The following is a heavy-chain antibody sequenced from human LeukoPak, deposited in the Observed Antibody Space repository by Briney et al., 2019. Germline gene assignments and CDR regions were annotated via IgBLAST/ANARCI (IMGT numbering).Heavy chain of an antibody. CDR2: ISYDGSNK. D-gene: IGHD3-10*01. CDR3: AKGDYYGSGKPYYFDY. V-gene: IGHV3-30*18. CDR1: GFTFSSYG. Sequence: PGGSLRLSCAASGFTFSSYGMHWVRQAPGKGLEWVAVISYDGSNKYYADSVKGRFTISRDNSKNTLYLQMNSLRAEDTAVYYCAKGDYYGSGKPYYFDYWGQGTLVTVPS. J-gene: IGHJ4*02.